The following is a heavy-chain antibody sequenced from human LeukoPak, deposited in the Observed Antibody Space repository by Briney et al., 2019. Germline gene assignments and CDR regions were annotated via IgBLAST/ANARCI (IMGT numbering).Heavy chain of an antibody. Sequence: PSETLSLTCTVSGGSISSSTYYWGWIRQPPGKGLEWIASMYYIGSTYYNPSLKSRVTISQDTSKNQFSLKLDSVTAADTAVYYCVKEGFWGRGTLVTVSS. V-gene: IGHV4-39*07. CDR3: VKEGF. J-gene: IGHJ4*02. CDR2: MYYIGST. CDR1: GGSISSSTYY.